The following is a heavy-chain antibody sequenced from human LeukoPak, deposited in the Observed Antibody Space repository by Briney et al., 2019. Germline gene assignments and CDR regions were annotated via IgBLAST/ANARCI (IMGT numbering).Heavy chain of an antibody. V-gene: IGHV4-34*01. D-gene: IGHD6-13*01. J-gene: IGHJ4*02. CDR1: GGSLSGYY. Sequence: SETLSLTCAVYGGSLSGYYWRWIRQPPGKGLEWIGEINHSVSTNDSRTVKSRVTISVDTSKNQFSLKLSSVTAADTAVYYCARGGWQQLVYFDYWGQGTLVTVSS. CDR3: ARGGWQQLVYFDY. CDR2: INHSVST.